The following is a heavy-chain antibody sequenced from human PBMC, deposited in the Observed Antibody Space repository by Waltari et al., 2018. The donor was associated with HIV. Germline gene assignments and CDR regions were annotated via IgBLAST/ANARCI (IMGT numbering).Heavy chain of an antibody. CDR2: ITYDGINE. Sequence: QVQLVESGGGVVQPGRSLRLACAASGFSFSAQALHWVRQPPGKGLQWVALITYDGINEYYAASVKGRFSISRDNSNNTLFLQMNSLRAEDTAVYYCARAVSSGWQYYYGMDVWGQGTTVTVSS. V-gene: IGHV3-30*01. J-gene: IGHJ6*02. CDR3: ARAVSSGWQYYYGMDV. CDR1: GFSFSAQA. D-gene: IGHD6-19*01.